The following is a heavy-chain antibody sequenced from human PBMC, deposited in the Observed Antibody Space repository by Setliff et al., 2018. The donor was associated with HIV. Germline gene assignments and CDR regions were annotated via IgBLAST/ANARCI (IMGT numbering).Heavy chain of an antibody. V-gene: IGHV4-34*01. CDR1: GGSFNDYY. Sequence: SETLSLTCAVYGGSFNDYYWTWIRQPPGKGLEWIGEIDHSGSAKYHASLKSRVTISIDTSKNQISLKLSSVTAADTAVYYCARGLNYYGSGSYLPLGYWGQGTLVTVS. CDR2: IDHSGSA. D-gene: IGHD3-10*01. J-gene: IGHJ4*02. CDR3: ARGLNYYGSGSYLPLGY.